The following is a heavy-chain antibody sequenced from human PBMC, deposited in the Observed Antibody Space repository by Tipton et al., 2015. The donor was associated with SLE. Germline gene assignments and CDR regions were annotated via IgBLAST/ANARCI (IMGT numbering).Heavy chain of an antibody. CDR2: INQDGSEK. CDR1: GFTFSDYW. J-gene: IGHJ6*03. CDR3: ARGAIFGAYYYYMDV. D-gene: IGHD3-3*01. Sequence: SLRLSCAASGFTFSDYWMTWVRQAPGKGLEWVANINQDGSEKYLVDSVKGRFTISRDNANNTHLQMNSLRAEDTAVYYCARGAIFGAYYYYMDVWGKGTTVTVSS. V-gene: IGHV3-7*01.